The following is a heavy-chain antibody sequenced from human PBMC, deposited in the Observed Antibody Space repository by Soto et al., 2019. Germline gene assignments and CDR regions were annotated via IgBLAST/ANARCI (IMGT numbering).Heavy chain of an antibody. CDR3: VGVSGGIAASRGLFDC. CDR1: GYTFTSYG. CDR2: ISAYNGNT. J-gene: IGHJ4*02. Sequence: QVQLVQSGAEVKKPGASVKVSCKASGYTFTSYGISWVRQAPGQGLEWMGWISAYNGNTNYAQKLQGRVTMTTDTSPSPAHMELRGLRSDASAVYYCVGVSGGIAASRGLFDCWGQGTLVTVSS. V-gene: IGHV1-18*01. D-gene: IGHD2-15*01.